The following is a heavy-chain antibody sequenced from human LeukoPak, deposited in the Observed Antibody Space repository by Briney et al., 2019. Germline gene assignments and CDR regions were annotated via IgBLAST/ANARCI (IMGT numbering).Heavy chain of an antibody. CDR1: GYTFTGYY. V-gene: IGHV1-2*02. CDR2: INPNSGGT. D-gene: IGHD6-19*01. CDR3: ARDSSGFWHGFDY. J-gene: IGHJ4*02. Sequence: ASVKVSCKASGYTFTGYYMHWVRQAPGQRLEGMGWINPNSGGTNYAQKFQGRVTMTRDTSISTAYMELSRLRSDDTAVYYCARDSSGFWHGFDYWGQGTLVTVSS.